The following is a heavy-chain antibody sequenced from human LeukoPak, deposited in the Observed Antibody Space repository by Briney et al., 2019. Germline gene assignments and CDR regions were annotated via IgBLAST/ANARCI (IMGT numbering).Heavy chain of an antibody. D-gene: IGHD4-17*01. CDR1: GFTFSSHR. CDR3: AGERTDMTDY. Sequence: GGSLRLSCAASGFTFSSHRMHWVRQAPGRGLVWVSRITSSGSCTSYADSVKGRFTISRDNAKNTLYLQMDSLRADDTAVYYCAGERTDMTDYWGQGTLVTVSS. V-gene: IGHV3-74*01. CDR2: ITSSGSCT. J-gene: IGHJ4*02.